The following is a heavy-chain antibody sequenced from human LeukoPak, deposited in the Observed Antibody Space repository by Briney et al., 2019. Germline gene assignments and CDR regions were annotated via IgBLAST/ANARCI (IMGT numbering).Heavy chain of an antibody. CDR3: AKTPQKYGSGGAY. CDR2: ISGRGSST. V-gene: IGHV3-23*01. D-gene: IGHD3-10*01. CDR1: GFTFSSYA. J-gene: IGHJ4*02. Sequence: PGGSLRLSCAASGFTFSSYAMSWVRQAPGKGLEWVSAISGRGSSTYYADSVKGRFTISRDNSKNTLYLQMNSLRAEDTAVYYCAKTPQKYGSGGAYWGQGTLVTVSS.